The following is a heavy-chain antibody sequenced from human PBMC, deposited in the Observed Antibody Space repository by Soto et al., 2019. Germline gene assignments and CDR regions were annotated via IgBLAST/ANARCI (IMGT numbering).Heavy chain of an antibody. CDR3: AKLFVETVSNSGWLWAFRY. Sequence: EVQLLESGGGLVQPGRSLRLSCAASGFTFSNYAMSWVRQAPGQGLDWVSAISGSGGTTYYAASVKGRFTISRDNSMNTLFLQMSRPRPEDAAVHYCAKLFVETVSNSGWLWAFRYWGQGTLVSVSS. J-gene: IGHJ4*02. CDR1: GFTFSNYA. D-gene: IGHD6-25*01. V-gene: IGHV3-23*01. CDR2: ISGSGGTT.